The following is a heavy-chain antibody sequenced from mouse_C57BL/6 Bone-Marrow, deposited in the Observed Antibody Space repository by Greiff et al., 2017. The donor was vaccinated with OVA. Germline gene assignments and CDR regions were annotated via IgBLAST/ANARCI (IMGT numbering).Heavy chain of an antibody. J-gene: IGHJ3*01. CDR3: ARTLYDYDEAWFAY. V-gene: IGHV1-26*01. CDR2: INPNNGGT. Sequence: DVQLQQSGPELVKPGASVKISCKASGYTFTDYYMNWGKQSHGKSLEWIGDINPNNGGTSYNQKFKGKATLTVDRSSSTASMAIRSLTSEDYAVYYCARTLYDYDEAWFAYWGQWTLVTVSA. CDR1: GYTFTDYY. D-gene: IGHD2-4*01.